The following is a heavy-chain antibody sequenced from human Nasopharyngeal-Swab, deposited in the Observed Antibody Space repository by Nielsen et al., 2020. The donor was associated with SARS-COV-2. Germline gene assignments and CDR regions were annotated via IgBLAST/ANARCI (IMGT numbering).Heavy chain of an antibody. CDR3: ARMEDYGNPNYYYYYMDV. CDR1: GYTFTSYG. CDR2: ISAYNGNT. J-gene: IGHJ6*03. V-gene: IGHV1-18*01. Sequence: ASVKVSCKASGYTFTSYGISWVRQAPGQGLEWMGWISAYNGNTNYAQKLQGRVTMTTDTSTSTAYMELRSLRSDDTAVYYCARMEDYGNPNYYYYYMDVWGKGTTVTVSS. D-gene: IGHD4-11*01.